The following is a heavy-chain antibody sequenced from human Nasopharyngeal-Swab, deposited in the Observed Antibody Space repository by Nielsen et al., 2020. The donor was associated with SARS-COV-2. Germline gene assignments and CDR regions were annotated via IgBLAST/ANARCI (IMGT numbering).Heavy chain of an antibody. CDR1: GYTFTSYD. V-gene: IGHV1-8*01. J-gene: IGHJ6*02. CDR3: ARDQVVRGVIITTTYGMDV. Sequence: ASVKVSCKASGYTFTSYDINWVRQATGQGLEWMGWMNPNSGNTGYAQKLQGRVTMTRNTSISTAYMELSSLRSEDTAVYYCARDQVVRGVIITTTYGMDVWGQGTTVTVSS. D-gene: IGHD3-10*01. CDR2: MNPNSGNT.